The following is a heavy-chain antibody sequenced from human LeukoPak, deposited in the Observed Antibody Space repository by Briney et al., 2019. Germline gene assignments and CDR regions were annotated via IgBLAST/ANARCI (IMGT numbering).Heavy chain of an antibody. CDR2: MNPNSGNT. J-gene: IGHJ3*02. CDR3: ARGYNWNTHDAFDI. D-gene: IGHD1/OR15-1a*01. Sequence: ASVKVSCKASGYTFTSYDINWVRQATGQGLEWMGWMNPNSGNTGYAQKFQGRVTITRNTSISTAYMELSSLGSEDTAVYYCARGYNWNTHDAFDIWGQGTMVTVSS. V-gene: IGHV1-8*03. CDR1: GYTFTSYD.